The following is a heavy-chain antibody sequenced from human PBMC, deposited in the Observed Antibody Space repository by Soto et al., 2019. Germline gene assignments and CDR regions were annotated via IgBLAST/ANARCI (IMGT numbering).Heavy chain of an antibody. V-gene: IGHV3-64*01. D-gene: IGHD2-15*01. J-gene: IGHJ4*02. Sequence: EVKLVESGGGLVQPGGSLRLSCAASGFTFSSYAMHWVRQAPGQGLEYVSAISSNGGSTYYANSVKGRFTISRDNSKNTLYLQMGSLRAEDMAVYYCARVGYCSGGSCLSYSGYFDYWGQGTLVTVSS. CDR3: ARVGYCSGGSCLSYSGYFDY. CDR2: ISSNGGST. CDR1: GFTFSSYA.